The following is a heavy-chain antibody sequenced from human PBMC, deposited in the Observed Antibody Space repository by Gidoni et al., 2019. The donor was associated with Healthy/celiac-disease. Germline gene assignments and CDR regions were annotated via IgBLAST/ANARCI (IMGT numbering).Heavy chain of an antibody. D-gene: IGHD6-25*01. CDR3: ARGPRSSGLIDY. CDR2: INTSGGST. Sequence: QVQLVQSGAAVKKPGASVKVSCKASGYTFTSYYMHCVRQAPGQGLEWMGIINTSGGSTSDEQKFQGRVTMTRDRSTSTVYMELSSLRSEDTAVYYCARGPRSSGLIDYWGQGTLVTVSS. J-gene: IGHJ4*02. V-gene: IGHV1-46*03. CDR1: GYTFTSYY.